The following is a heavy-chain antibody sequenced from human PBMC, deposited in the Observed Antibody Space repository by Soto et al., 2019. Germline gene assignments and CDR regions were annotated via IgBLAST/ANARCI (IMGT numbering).Heavy chain of an antibody. CDR2: IYWNDDT. J-gene: IGHJ4*02. V-gene: IGHV2-5*01. D-gene: IGHD4-4*01. Sequence: QITFKESRPTLVKPPQPLTLTCTFSGFSLSTSGVGVGWIRQPPGKALEWLALIYWNDDTRYSPSLKSRLTITNDTSKNQVVLTMTNMDPVDTATYYCAHREATYSNYPFDYWGQGTLVTVSS. CDR3: AHREATYSNYPFDY. CDR1: GFSLSTSGVG.